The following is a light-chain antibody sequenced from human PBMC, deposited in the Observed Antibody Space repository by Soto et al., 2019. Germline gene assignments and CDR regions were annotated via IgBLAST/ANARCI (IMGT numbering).Light chain of an antibody. CDR2: GAS. J-gene: IGKJ3*01. CDR3: QQYGTSPFP. CDR1: QSVSSSY. V-gene: IGKV3-20*01. Sequence: EIVLTQSPGTLSLSPGERATLSCRASQSVSSSYLAWYQQKPGQAPRLLIYGASKRATGIPDRFSGSGSGTDFTLTISRLEPEDFAVYYCQQYGTSPFPFGPGTKVDIK.